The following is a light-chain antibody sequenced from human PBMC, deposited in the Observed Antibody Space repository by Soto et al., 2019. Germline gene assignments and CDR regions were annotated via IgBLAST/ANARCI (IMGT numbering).Light chain of an antibody. CDR1: SSEVGGYNY. J-gene: IGLJ1*01. CDR3: SSYTSSSTPYV. V-gene: IGLV2-14*01. Sequence: QSALTQPASVSGSPGRSITISCTGTSSEVGGYNYVSWYQQHPGKAPKLMIYEVSNRPSGVSNRFSGSKSGNTASLTISGLQAEDEADYYCSSYTSSSTPYVFGTGTNLTVL. CDR2: EVS.